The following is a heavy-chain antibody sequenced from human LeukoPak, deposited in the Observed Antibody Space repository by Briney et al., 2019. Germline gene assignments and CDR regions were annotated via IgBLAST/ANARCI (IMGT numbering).Heavy chain of an antibody. J-gene: IGHJ1*01. Sequence: GGSLRLSCAASGFTFSDYYMSWIRQAPGKGLEWVPYISSSGSTIYYADSVKGRFTISRDNAKNSLYLQMNSLRAEDTAVYYCASPGEAAPGSVQHWGQGTLVTVSS. CDR1: GFTFSDYY. CDR3: ASPGEAAPGSVQH. V-gene: IGHV3-11*01. D-gene: IGHD6-6*01. CDR2: ISSSGSTI.